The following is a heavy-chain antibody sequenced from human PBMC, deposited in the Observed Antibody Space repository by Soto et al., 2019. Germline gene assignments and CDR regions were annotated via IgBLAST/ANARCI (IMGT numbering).Heavy chain of an antibody. CDR2: ISYSGST. V-gene: IGHV4-59*01. CDR3: ARADPDASVGY. D-gene: IGHD2-15*01. J-gene: IGHJ4*02. Sequence: ETLSLTCTVSGGSMSSYYWTWLRQSPGRGLEWIGYISYSGSTYYNPSLKSRVTISADTSKNQFSLRMNSMIAADTAVYYCARADPDASVGYWGQGTLVTVSS. CDR1: GGSMSSYY.